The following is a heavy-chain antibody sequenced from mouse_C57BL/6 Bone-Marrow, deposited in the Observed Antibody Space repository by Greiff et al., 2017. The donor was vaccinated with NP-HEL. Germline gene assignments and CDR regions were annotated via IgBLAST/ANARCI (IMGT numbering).Heavy chain of an antibody. D-gene: IGHD1-1*02. Sequence: QVHVKQSGAELAKPGASVKLSCKASGYTFTSSWMHWVKQRPGQGLEWIGYINPSSGYTKYNQKFKDKATLTADKSSSTAYMQLSSLTYEDSAVYYCARRTWCYWYFDVWGTGTTVTVSS. V-gene: IGHV1-7*01. CDR3: ARRTWCYWYFDV. J-gene: IGHJ1*03. CDR1: GYTFTSSW. CDR2: INPSSGYT.